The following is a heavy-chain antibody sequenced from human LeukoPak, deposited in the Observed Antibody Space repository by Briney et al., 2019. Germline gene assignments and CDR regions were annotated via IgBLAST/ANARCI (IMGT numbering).Heavy chain of an antibody. J-gene: IGHJ4*02. CDR3: ARDRRSGGVDY. CDR2: INWNGGIT. V-gene: IGHV3-20*04. Sequence: GGSLRLSCATSGFTFGDYGISWVRQAPGKGLEWVSGINWNGGITGYADSVKGRFTISRDNAKNSLYLQMNSLRAEDTAVYYCARDRRSGGVDYWGQGTLVTVSS. D-gene: IGHD2-15*01. CDR1: GFTFGDYG.